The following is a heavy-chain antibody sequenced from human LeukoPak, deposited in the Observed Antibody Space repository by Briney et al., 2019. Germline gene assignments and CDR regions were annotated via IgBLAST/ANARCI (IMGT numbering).Heavy chain of an antibody. CDR1: GFTFTSYD. J-gene: IGHJ4*02. CDR2: ISANNGNT. D-gene: IGHD3-3*01. CDR3: TRDEWLGEEWGNY. Sequence: ASVKVSCKASGFTFTSYDLNWVRQAPGQGLEWMAWISANNGNTEIAQNLKGRVTLTTDSSTSTAYMELRSLRFDDTAVYYCTRDEWLGEEWGNYWGQGTLVTVSS. V-gene: IGHV1-18*01.